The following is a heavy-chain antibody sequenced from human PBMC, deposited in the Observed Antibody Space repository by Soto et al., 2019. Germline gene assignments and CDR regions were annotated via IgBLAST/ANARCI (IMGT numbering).Heavy chain of an antibody. CDR3: VKYPWGTGDVGDYMDV. Sequence: GGSLRLSCSASGFTFSSYAMHWVRQAPGKGLEYVSAISSNVGSTYYAYSVKGRFTISRDNSKNTLYLQMSSLRAEDTALYYCVKYPWGTGDVGDYMDVWGKGTPVTVSS. V-gene: IGHV3-64D*09. D-gene: IGHD7-27*01. J-gene: IGHJ6*03. CDR2: ISSNVGST. CDR1: GFTFSSYA.